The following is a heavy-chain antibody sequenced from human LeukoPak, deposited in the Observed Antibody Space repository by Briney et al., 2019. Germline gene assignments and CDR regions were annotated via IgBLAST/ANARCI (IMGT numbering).Heavy chain of an antibody. J-gene: IGHJ5*02. Sequence: SQTLSLTCTVSGGSISSGGYYWSWIRQHPGEGLEWIGYIYYSGSTYYNPSLKSRVTISVDTSKNQFSLKLSSVTAADTAVYYCARDHGQLLAWFDPWGQGTLVTVSS. CDR1: GGSISSGGYY. V-gene: IGHV4-31*03. D-gene: IGHD2-2*01. CDR3: ARDHGQLLAWFDP. CDR2: IYYSGST.